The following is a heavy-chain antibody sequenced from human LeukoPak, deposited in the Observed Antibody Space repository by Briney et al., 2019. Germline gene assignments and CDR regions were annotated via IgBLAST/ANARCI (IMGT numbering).Heavy chain of an antibody. V-gene: IGHV3-23*01. CDR1: GFTFSSYA. J-gene: IGHJ5*02. CDR2: ISGSGGST. Sequence: PGGSLRLPCAASGFTFSSYAMSWVRQAPGKGLEWVSAISGSGGSTYYADSVKGRFTISRDNSKNTLYLQMNSLRAEDTAVYYCARVSNFDWLLSRNWFDPWGQGTLVTVSS. D-gene: IGHD3-9*01. CDR3: ARVSNFDWLLSRNWFDP.